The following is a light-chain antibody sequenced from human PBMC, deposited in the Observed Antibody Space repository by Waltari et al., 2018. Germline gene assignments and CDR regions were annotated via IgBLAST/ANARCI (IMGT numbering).Light chain of an antibody. V-gene: IGLV2-14*01. CDR1: SSDVGGYNY. Sequence: QSALTQPASVSGSPGQSITISCTGTSSDVGGYNYVSWYQQHPGKAPKLMIYEVSNRPSGVSKRFSGSKSGNTASLTISGLQAEDEADYYCSSYTSSSRWVFGGGTKLTVL. CDR3: SSYTSSSRWV. CDR2: EVS. J-gene: IGLJ3*02.